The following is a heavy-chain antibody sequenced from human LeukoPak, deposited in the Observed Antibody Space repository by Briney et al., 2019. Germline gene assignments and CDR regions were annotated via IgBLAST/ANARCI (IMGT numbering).Heavy chain of an antibody. V-gene: IGHV4-39*07. J-gene: IGHJ5*02. CDR2: IHHSGTT. CDR3: ARAAAADPKNWFDP. D-gene: IGHD6-13*01. Sequence: ETLSLTCTVSGGSISSSSYYWGWIRQPPGKGLGWIGSIHHSGTTYYNPSLKSRVTISGDTSKNQFSLKLTSVTATDTAVYYCARAAAADPKNWFDPWGQGTLVTVSS. CDR1: GGSISSSSYY.